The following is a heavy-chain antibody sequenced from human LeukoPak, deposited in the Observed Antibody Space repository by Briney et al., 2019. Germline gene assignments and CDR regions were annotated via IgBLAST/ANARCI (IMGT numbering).Heavy chain of an antibody. D-gene: IGHD3-22*01. CDR2: IYPGDSDT. J-gene: IGHJ5*02. CDR3: ARAYYCDSSGYYYCSFGGEGNNNWFDP. Sequence: GESLKISCKGSGYGFTSYWIGWGRQMPGKGLEGMGSIYPGDSDTRYSASFQGQVTISADKSISTAYLQWSSLKASDTAMYYCARAYYCDSSGYYYCSFGGEGNNNWFDPWGQGTLVTVSS. CDR1: GYGFTSYW. V-gene: IGHV5-51*01.